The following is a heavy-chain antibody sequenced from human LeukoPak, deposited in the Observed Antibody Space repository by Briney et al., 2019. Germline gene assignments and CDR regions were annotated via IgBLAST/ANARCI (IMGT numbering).Heavy chain of an antibody. CDR3: ANEGVTGTKVDY. J-gene: IGHJ4*02. CDR2: IYYSGST. D-gene: IGHD1-7*01. Sequence: SETLSLTCTVSGGSISSSSYYWGWIRQPPGKGLEWIGSIYYSGSTYYNPSLKSRVTISVDTSKNQFSLKPSSVTAADTAVYYCANEGVTGTKVDYWGQGTLVTVSS. V-gene: IGHV4-39*01. CDR1: GGSISSSSYY.